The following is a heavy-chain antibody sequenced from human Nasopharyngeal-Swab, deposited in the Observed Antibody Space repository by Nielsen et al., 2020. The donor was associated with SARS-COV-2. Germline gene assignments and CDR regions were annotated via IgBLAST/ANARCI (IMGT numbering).Heavy chain of an antibody. J-gene: IGHJ6*02. CDR1: GGSISSSNW. V-gene: IGHV4-4*02. CDR3: ARVLAERAYYDFWSGYSDYYYGMDV. CDR2: IYHSGST. D-gene: IGHD3-3*01. Sequence: SETLSLTCAVSGGSISSSNWWSLVRQPPGKGLEWIGEIYHSGSTNYNPSLKSRVTISVDKSKNQFSLKLSSVTAADTAVYYCARVLAERAYYDFWSGYSDYYYGMDVWGQGTTVTVS.